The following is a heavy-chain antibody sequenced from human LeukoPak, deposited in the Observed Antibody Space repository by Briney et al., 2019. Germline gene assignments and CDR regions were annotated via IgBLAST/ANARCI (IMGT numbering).Heavy chain of an antibody. CDR1: GFTFSNYA. CDR2: ISSSGGST. CDR3: VKGGSGGGGAFDI. V-gene: IGHV3-64D*09. J-gene: IGHJ3*02. D-gene: IGHD3-16*01. Sequence: GGSLRLSCSASGFTFSNYAMHWVRQAPGKGLEYVSAISSSGGSTYYADSVKGRFTISRDNSKNTLYLQMSSLRGEDTAVYYGVKGGSGGGGAFDIWGQGTMVTVSS.